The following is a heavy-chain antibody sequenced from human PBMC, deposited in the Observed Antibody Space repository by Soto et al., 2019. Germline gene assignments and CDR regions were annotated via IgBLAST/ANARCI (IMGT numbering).Heavy chain of an antibody. J-gene: IGHJ5*02. CDR3: AKAPRREGSFDP. D-gene: IGHD3-10*01. V-gene: IGHV3-30*04. CDR2: ISYDGMTK. CDR1: GITFRGYA. Sequence: QVQLVESGGCVVQPGRSLRLSCEASGITFRGYAMHWVRQAPGQGLEWVAVISYDGMTKKYADSVKGRLTISRDDSKNTLYLQMNSLRLDDTAVYYCAKAPRREGSFDPWGQGTLVTVSS.